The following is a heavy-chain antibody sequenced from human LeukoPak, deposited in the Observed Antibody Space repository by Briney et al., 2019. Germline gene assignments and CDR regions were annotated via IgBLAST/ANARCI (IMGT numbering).Heavy chain of an antibody. CDR2: INHNGNVD. Sequence: GGSLRLSCAASGFTFSSYWMNWARQAPGKGLEWVASINHNGNVDYYVDSVKGRFTISRDNAKNSLYLQMSNLRAEDTAVYFCARGGGSDVWGQGATVTVSS. D-gene: IGHD2-15*01. V-gene: IGHV3-7*03. CDR3: ARGGGSDV. J-gene: IGHJ6*02. CDR1: GFTFSSYW.